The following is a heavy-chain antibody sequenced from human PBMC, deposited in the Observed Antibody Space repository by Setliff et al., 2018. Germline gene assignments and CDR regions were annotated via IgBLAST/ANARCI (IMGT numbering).Heavy chain of an antibody. CDR1: GFIFSSLW. CDR2: INQEGSGR. J-gene: IGHJ5*02. CDR3: ARDVFDFRTGQADP. D-gene: IGHD3-3*01. V-gene: IGHV3-7*01. Sequence: GGSLRLSCEASGFIFSSLWMSWVRQAPGRGLEWVANINQEGSGRYYVDSVEGRFSISRDNAKSSLYLQMNSLRADDTAVYYCARDVFDFRTGQADPWGQGTLVTVSS.